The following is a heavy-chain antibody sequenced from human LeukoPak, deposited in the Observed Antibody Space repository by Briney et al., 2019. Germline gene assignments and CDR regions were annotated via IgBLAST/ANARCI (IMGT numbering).Heavy chain of an antibody. Sequence: SVKVSCKASGGTFSSYAISWVRQAPGQGLEWMGGIIPIFGTANYAQKFQGRVTITTDESASTAYMELSSLRSEDTAVYYCARGCPTSMLEDYYYYMDVWGKGTTVTVSS. V-gene: IGHV1-69*05. CDR2: IIPIFGTA. CDR3: ARGCPTSMLEDYYYYMDV. D-gene: IGHD2/OR15-2a*01. CDR1: GGTFSSYA. J-gene: IGHJ6*03.